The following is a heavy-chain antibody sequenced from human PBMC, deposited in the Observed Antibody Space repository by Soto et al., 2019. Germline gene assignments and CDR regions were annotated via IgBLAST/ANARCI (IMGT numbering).Heavy chain of an antibody. CDR1: GYTFTGYY. CDR3: ARALNVRGVPKPGFDY. Sequence: QVQLVQSGAEVKKPGASVKVSCKASGYTFTGYYMHWVRQAPGQGLEWMGWINPNSGGTNYAQKFQGWVTMTRDTSLSTAYMELSRLRSDDTAVYYCARALNVRGVPKPGFDYWGQGTLVTVSS. V-gene: IGHV1-2*04. CDR2: INPNSGGT. J-gene: IGHJ4*02. D-gene: IGHD3-10*01.